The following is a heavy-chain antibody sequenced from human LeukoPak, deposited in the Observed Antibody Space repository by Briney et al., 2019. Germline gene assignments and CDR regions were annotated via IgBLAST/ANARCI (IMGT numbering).Heavy chain of an antibody. V-gene: IGHV4-59*08. J-gene: IGHJ5*02. CDR2: IYYSGST. CDR1: GGSISSYY. Sequence: SETLSLTCTVSGGSISSYYWSWIRQPPGKGLEWIGYIYYSGSTNYIPSLKSRVTISVDTSKNQFSLKLSSVTAADTAVYYCARFFRADCSGGSCYEDWFDPWGQGTLVTVSS. D-gene: IGHD2-15*01. CDR3: ARFFRADCSGGSCYEDWFDP.